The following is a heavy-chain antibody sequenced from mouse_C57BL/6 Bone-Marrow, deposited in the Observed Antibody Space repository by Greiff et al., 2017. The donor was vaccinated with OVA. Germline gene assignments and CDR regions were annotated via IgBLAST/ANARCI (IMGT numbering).Heavy chain of an antibody. Sequence: EVQLQQSGPELVKPGASVKMSCKASGYTFTDYNMHWVKQSHGKSLEWIGYINPNNGGTSYNQKFKGKATLTVNKSSSTAYMELRSLTSEDTAVYYCARYEDYYGSSWFAYWGQGTLVTVSA. V-gene: IGHV1-22*01. CDR1: GYTFTDYN. CDR3: ARYEDYYGSSWFAY. CDR2: INPNNGGT. J-gene: IGHJ3*01. D-gene: IGHD1-1*01.